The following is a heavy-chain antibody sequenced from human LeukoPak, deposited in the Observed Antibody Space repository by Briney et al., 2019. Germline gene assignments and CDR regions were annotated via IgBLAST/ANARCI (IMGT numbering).Heavy chain of an antibody. Sequence: SETLSLTCAVYGGSFSGYYWSWIRQPPGKGLEWIGEINHSGSTNYNPSLKSRVTISVDTSKNQFSLKLSSVTAADTAVYYCAREEVAGYNWFGYWGQGTLVTVSS. J-gene: IGHJ4*02. CDR3: AREEVAGYNWFGY. CDR1: GGSFSGYY. D-gene: IGHD5-24*01. V-gene: IGHV4-34*01. CDR2: INHSGST.